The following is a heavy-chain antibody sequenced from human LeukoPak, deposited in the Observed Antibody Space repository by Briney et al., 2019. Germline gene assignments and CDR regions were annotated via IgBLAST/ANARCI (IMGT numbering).Heavy chain of an antibody. CDR1: GFTVSSNY. D-gene: IGHD3-10*01. CDR3: AIAYYASGTYYEIFDY. J-gene: IGHJ4*01. CDR2: IYSGGST. Sequence: GGSLRLSCAASGFTVSSNYMSWVRQAPGKGLEWVAFIYSGGSTYYAHSVKGRFTISRDNSKNTLYLQMNSLRAEDTAVYYCAIAYYASGTYYEIFDYCGHGTLVTVSS. V-gene: IGHV3-53*01.